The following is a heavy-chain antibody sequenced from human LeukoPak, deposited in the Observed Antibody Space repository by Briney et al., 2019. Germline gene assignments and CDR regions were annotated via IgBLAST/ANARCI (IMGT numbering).Heavy chain of an antibody. V-gene: IGHV4-59*01. CDR3: ARVSSGWSTDYYFDY. CDR2: IYYSGST. J-gene: IGHJ4*02. D-gene: IGHD6-19*01. CDR1: GGSISSYY. Sequence: PSETLTLTCTVSGGSISSYYVSWIRQPPGKGLEWIGYIYYSGSTNYNPSLKSRVTISVDTSKNQFSLKLSSVTAADTAVYYCARVSSGWSTDYYFDYWGQGTLVTVSS.